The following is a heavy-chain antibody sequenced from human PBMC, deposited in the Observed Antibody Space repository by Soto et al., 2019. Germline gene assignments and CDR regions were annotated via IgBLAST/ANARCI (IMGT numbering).Heavy chain of an antibody. CDR2: ISGSGGAT. J-gene: IGHJ2*01. CDR3: STDSQRSVVLPLRNLDL. Sequence: EVQLLESVGGLVEPGGSLRLSCVASGFSFSIFTMTWVRQAPGKGMEWVSIISGSGGATYYAYSVSGRFTISRDNSMNTVQQPMDSPSADETAVCYCSTDSQRSVVLPLRNLDLWGHGTLVSVSS. D-gene: IGHD3-22*01. V-gene: IGHV3-23*01. CDR1: GFSFSIFT.